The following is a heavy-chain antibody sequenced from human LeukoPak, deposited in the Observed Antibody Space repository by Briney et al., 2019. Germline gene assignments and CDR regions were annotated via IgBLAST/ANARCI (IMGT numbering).Heavy chain of an antibody. Sequence: GGSLRLSCAASGFSFSSYWMSWVRQAPGKGLEWVANIKQDGSEIWYVDSVKGRFSISRDNAKNSLYLQMNSLRAEDTAVYYCARDYDFWSGYYYYWGQGTLVTVSS. CDR1: GFSFSSYW. CDR3: ARDYDFWSGYYYY. V-gene: IGHV3-7*01. D-gene: IGHD3-3*01. J-gene: IGHJ4*02. CDR2: IKQDGSEI.